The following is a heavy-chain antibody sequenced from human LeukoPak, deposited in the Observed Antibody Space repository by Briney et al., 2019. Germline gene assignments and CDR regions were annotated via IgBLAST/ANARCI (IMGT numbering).Heavy chain of an antibody. J-gene: IGHJ4*02. D-gene: IGHD5-18*01. CDR3: TREDGYGCSTHFDY. CDR2: ISSSSSYI. CDR1: GFTFSSYS. Sequence: PGGSLRLSCAASGFTFSSYSMNWVRQAPGKGLEWVSSISSSSSYIYYADSVKGRFTISRDNAKNSLYLQMNSLRAEDTAVYYCTREDGYGCSTHFDYWGQGTLVTVSS. V-gene: IGHV3-21*01.